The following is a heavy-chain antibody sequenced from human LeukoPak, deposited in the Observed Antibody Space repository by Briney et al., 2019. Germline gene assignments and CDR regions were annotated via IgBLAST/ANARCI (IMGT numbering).Heavy chain of an antibody. J-gene: IGHJ4*02. CDR1: GYTFTSYG. CDR3: ATDQPFYYDSSGYSFDY. V-gene: IGHV1-18*01. Sequence: ASVKVSCKASGYTFTSYGISWVRQVPGQGLEWMGWISAYNGNTNYAQKLQGRVTMTTDTSTSTAYMELRSLRSDDTAVYYCATDQPFYYDSSGYSFDYWGQGTLVTVSS. CDR2: ISAYNGNT. D-gene: IGHD3-22*01.